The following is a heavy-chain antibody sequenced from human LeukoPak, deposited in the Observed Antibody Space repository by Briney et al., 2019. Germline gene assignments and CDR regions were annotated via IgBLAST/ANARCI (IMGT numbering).Heavy chain of an antibody. Sequence: ASVNVSCKVSVYTLTELSMHWVRQAPGKRLEWMGGFDPEDGETIYAQKFQGRVTMSEDTSKDTAYMELSSLRSEDKAVYYCAKIPNYYDSSGYYHNWFDPWGQGTLVTVSS. V-gene: IGHV1-24*01. CDR3: AKIPNYYDSSGYYHNWFDP. J-gene: IGHJ5*02. D-gene: IGHD3-22*01. CDR2: FDPEDGET. CDR1: VYTLTELS.